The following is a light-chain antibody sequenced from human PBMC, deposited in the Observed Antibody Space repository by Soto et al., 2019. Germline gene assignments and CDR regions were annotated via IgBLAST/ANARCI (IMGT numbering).Light chain of an antibody. Sequence: QSALTQPASVSGSPGQSITISCTGTSSDVGGYNYVSWYQQYPGKAPKVMIYEVTNRPSGVSNRFSGSKSGNTASLTISGLQPEDEADYYCLSYTSANTRVFGGGTKLTVL. J-gene: IGLJ3*02. CDR3: LSYTSANTRV. CDR1: SSDVGGYNY. CDR2: EVT. V-gene: IGLV2-14*01.